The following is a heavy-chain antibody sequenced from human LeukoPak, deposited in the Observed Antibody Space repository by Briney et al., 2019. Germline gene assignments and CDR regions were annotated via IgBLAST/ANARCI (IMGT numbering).Heavy chain of an antibody. V-gene: IGHV3-11*05. CDR2: ISSSSSYT. CDR1: GFTFSDYY. Sequence: GGSLRLSCAASGFTFSDYYMSWIRQAPGKGLEWVSYISSSSSYTNYADSVKGRFTIPRDNAKNSLYLQMNSLRAEDTAVYYCARDLHRNTMVRVFDYWGQGTLVTVSS. CDR3: ARDLHRNTMVRVFDY. J-gene: IGHJ4*02. D-gene: IGHD3-10*01.